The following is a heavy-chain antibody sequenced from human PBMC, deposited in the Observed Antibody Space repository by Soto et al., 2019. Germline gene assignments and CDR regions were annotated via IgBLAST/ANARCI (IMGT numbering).Heavy chain of an antibody. CDR1: GGTFSSYA. V-gene: IGHV1-69*01. J-gene: IGHJ6*02. CDR3: ARARLGTCYDFWSHYYGMDV. CDR2: VIPIFGTA. Sequence: QVQLVQSGAEVKKPGSSVKVSCKASGGTFSSYAISWVRQAPGQGLEWMGGVIPIFGTANYAQKFQGRVTVTADESTSKAYMEQSSLRSEDTAVDYCARARLGTCYDFWSHYYGMDVWGQGTTVTVSS. D-gene: IGHD3-3*01.